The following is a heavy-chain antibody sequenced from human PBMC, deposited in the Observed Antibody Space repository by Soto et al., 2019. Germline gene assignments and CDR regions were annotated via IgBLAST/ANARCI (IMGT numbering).Heavy chain of an antibody. D-gene: IGHD5-12*01. V-gene: IGHV4-59*01. CDR3: ARRYSGYDDAFDI. CDR2: IYYSGGT. J-gene: IGHJ3*02. CDR1: GGSINNYY. Sequence: SETLSLTCTVSGGSINNYYWSWIRQPPGKGLEWIGYIYYSGGTNYNPSLKSRVTTSVDTSNSQFSLKLSSVTAADTAVYYCARRYSGYDDAFDIWGQGTMLTVSS.